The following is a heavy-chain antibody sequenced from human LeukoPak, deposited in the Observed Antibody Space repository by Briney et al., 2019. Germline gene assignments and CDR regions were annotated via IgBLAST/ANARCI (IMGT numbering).Heavy chain of an antibody. V-gene: IGHV3-21*01. CDR1: GFTFSSYS. D-gene: IGHD6-6*01. CDR3: ARWSSSIALSGYDY. CDR2: ISGSSSYI. Sequence: GGSLRLSCAASGFTFSSYSLNWVRQAPGKGLEWVSSISGSSSYIYYADSVKGRFTISRHNAKNSLYLQMNSLRAEDTAVYYCARWSSSIALSGYDYWGQGTLVTVSS. J-gene: IGHJ4*02.